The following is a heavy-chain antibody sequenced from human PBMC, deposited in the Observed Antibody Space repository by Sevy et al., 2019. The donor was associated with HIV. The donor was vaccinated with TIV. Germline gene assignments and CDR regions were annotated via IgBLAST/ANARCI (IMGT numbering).Heavy chain of an antibody. CDR3: ARGDLLTGYSGYYYYGMNV. D-gene: IGHD3-9*01. J-gene: IGHJ6*02. CDR1: GDSVSSNSAT. Sequence: SQTLSLTCAISGDSVSSNSATWNRIRQSPSRGLEWLGRTYYRSKWYNDYAVSVKSRMTIKPDTSKNQFSLQLNSVTPEDTAVYFCARGDLLTGYSGYYYYGMNVWGQGTTVTVSS. CDR2: TYYRSKWYN. V-gene: IGHV6-1*01.